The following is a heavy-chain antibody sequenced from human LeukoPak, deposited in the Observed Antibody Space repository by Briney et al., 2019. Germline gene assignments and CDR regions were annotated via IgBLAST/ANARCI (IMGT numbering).Heavy chain of an antibody. CDR1: GYTFTGYY. CDR2: INPNSGGT. V-gene: IGHV1-2*06. D-gene: IGHD3-16*01. Sequence: GASVKVSCKASGYTFTGYYMHWVRQAPGQGLEWIGRINPNSGGTNYAQKFQGRVTMTRDTSISTAYMELSRLRSDDTAVYYCARAEWGGVTVNWFDPWGQGTLVTVSS. J-gene: IGHJ5*02. CDR3: ARAEWGGVTVNWFDP.